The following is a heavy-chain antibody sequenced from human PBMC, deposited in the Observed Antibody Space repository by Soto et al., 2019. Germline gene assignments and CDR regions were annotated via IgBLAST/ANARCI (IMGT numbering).Heavy chain of an antibody. CDR2: ISWNSGSI. D-gene: IGHD2-2*01. CDR1: GFTFDDYA. J-gene: IGHJ4*02. Sequence: PGGSLRLSCAASGFTFDDYAMHWVRQAPGKGLEWVSGISWNSGSIGYADSVKGRFTISRDNAKNSLYLQMNSLRAEDTALYYCAKDMRRYCSSTSCYLFDYWGQGTLVTVSS. CDR3: AKDMRRYCSSTSCYLFDY. V-gene: IGHV3-9*01.